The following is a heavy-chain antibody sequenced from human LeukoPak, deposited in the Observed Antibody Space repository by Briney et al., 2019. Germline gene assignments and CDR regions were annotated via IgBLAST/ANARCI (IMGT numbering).Heavy chain of an antibody. D-gene: IGHD5-18*01. J-gene: IGHJ5*02. CDR1: GGSISSYY. V-gene: IGHV4-59*12. Sequence: SETLSLTCTVSGGSISSYYWSWIRQPPGKGLEWIGYIYYSGSTNYNPSLKSRVTISVDTSKNQFSLKLSSVTAADTAVYYCASYSYGPNWFDPWGQGTLVTVSS. CDR2: IYYSGST. CDR3: ASYSYGPNWFDP.